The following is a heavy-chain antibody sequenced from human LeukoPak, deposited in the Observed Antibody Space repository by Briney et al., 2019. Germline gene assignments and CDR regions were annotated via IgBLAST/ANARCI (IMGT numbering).Heavy chain of an antibody. CDR1: GFTFSSYG. CDR2: IRFDESDK. CDR3: AKCSSTSCYYYYYMDV. V-gene: IGHV3-30*02. D-gene: IGHD2-2*01. J-gene: IGHJ6*03. Sequence: GGSLRLSCAASGFTFSSYGMHWVRQAPGKGLEWVAFIRFDESDKYYADSVKGRFAISRDNSKNTLYLQMNSLRPEDTAVYYCAKCSSTSCYYYYYMDVWGKGTTVTVSS.